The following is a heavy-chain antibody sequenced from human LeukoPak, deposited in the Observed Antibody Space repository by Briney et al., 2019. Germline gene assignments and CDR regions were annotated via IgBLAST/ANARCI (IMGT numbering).Heavy chain of an antibody. D-gene: IGHD3-10*01. CDR1: GYTFTSYD. J-gene: IGHJ5*02. CDR2: MNPNSGNT. Sequence: ASVKVSCKASGYTFTSYDINWVRQAPGQGLEWMRWMNPNSGNTGYAQKFQSRVTMTRNTSISTAYMELSSLRSEDTAVYYCARWSSGSGSYRPLGGFDPWGQGTLVTVSS. CDR3: ARWSSGSGSYRPLGGFDP. V-gene: IGHV1-8*01.